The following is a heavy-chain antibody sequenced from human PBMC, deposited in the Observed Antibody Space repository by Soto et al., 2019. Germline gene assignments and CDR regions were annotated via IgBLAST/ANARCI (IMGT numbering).Heavy chain of an antibody. D-gene: IGHD3-22*01. CDR2: ISYDGSNK. V-gene: IGHV3-30*18. Sequence: QVQLVESGGGVVQPGRSLRLSYAASGFTFSSYGMHWVRQAPGKGLEWVAVISYDGSNKYYADSVKGRFTISRDNSKNTLYLQMNSLRAEDTAVYYCAKDTPPFYYDSSGYFDYWGQGTLVTVSS. CDR1: GFTFSSYG. J-gene: IGHJ4*02. CDR3: AKDTPPFYYDSSGYFDY.